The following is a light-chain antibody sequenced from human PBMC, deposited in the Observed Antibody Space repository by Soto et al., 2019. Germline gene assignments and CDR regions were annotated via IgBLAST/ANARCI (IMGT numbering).Light chain of an antibody. CDR1: QTVNNNF. J-gene: IGKJ1*01. Sequence: ETVLTQSPGTLSLSPGETATLSCRASQTVNNNFLAWYKQKPGQAPRLLFYGTFTRATGTPDRFRGRGSRTVFTLMIPRLEPEVFAINYCQQYVYAPLTFGQVTKVEIK. V-gene: IGKV3-20*01. CDR2: GTF. CDR3: QQYVYAPLT.